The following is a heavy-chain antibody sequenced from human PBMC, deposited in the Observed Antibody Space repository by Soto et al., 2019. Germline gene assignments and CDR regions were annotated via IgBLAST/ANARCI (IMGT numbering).Heavy chain of an antibody. CDR3: AKDAGTGIPRFHFDY. Sequence: GGSLRRSCAASGFPFSSYAMSWVRHAPGKGLEWVSAISGSGGSTYYADSVKGRFTISRDNSKNTLYLQMNSLRAEDTAVYYCAKDAGTGIPRFHFDYWGQGTLVTVSS. V-gene: IGHV3-23*01. D-gene: IGHD1-1*01. CDR1: GFPFSSYA. CDR2: ISGSGGST. J-gene: IGHJ4*02.